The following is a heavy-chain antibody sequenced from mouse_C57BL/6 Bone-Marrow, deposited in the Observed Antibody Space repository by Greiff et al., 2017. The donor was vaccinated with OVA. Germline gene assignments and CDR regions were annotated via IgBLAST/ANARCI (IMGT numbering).Heavy chain of an antibody. CDR2: IDPETGGT. D-gene: IGHD1-1*01. V-gene: IGHV1-15*01. Sequence: SGAELVRPGASVTLSCKASGYTFTDYEMHWVKQTPVHGLEWIGAIDPETGGTAYNQKFKGKAILTADKSSSTAYMELRSLTSEDSAVYYCLDYYGSSSYAMDYWGQGTSVTVSS. CDR3: LDYYGSSSYAMDY. CDR1: GYTFTDYE. J-gene: IGHJ4*01.